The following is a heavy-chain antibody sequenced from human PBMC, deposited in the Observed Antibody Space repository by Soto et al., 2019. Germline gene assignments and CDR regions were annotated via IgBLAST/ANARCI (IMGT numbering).Heavy chain of an antibody. CDR1: GVSIAPYY. J-gene: IGHJ4*02. CDR2: VYHTGNT. D-gene: IGHD1-20*01. Sequence: SETLSLTCTVSGVSIAPYYWTWIRHPPGKGLEWIGYVYHTGNTYYNPSLKSRVTISLDTSKNQVSLRLKSVTAADTAVYYCAREQYNWKLWGQGTLVTVSS. CDR3: AREQYNWKL. V-gene: IGHV4-59*01.